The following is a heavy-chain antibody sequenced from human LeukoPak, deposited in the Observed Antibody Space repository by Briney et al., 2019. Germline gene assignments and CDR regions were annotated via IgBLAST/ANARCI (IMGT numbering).Heavy chain of an antibody. J-gene: IGHJ3*02. CDR2: ISAYNGNT. CDR3: ASNRARGLNWQQPAPFDI. D-gene: IGHD6-13*01. Sequence: GASVKVSCKASGYTFTGYYMHWVRQAPGQGLEWMGWISAYNGNTNYAQKLQGRVTMTTDTSTSTAYMELRSLRSDDTAVYYCASNRARGLNWQQPAPFDIWGQGTMVTVSS. CDR1: GYTFTGYY. V-gene: IGHV1-18*04.